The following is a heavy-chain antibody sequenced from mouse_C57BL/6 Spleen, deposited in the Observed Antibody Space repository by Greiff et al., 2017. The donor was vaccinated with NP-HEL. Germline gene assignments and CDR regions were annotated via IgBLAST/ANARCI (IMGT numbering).Heavy chain of an antibody. Sequence: QVQLQQSGAELAKPGASVKLSFKASGYTFTSYWMHWVKQRPGQGLEWIGYINPSSGYIKYNQKFKDKATLTADKSSSTAYMQLSSLTYEDSAVYYCAKDSNYPYFDYWGQGTTLTVSS. J-gene: IGHJ2*01. D-gene: IGHD2-5*01. CDR1: GYTFTSYW. CDR3: AKDSNYPYFDY. V-gene: IGHV1-7*01. CDR2: INPSSGYI.